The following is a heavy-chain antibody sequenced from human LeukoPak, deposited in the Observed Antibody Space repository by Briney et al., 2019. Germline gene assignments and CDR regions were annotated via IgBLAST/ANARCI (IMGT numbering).Heavy chain of an antibody. Sequence: PGRSLRLSCAASGFTFSSYAMSWVRQAPGKGLEWVSAISGSGGSTYYADSVKGRFTISRDNSKNTLYLQMNSLRAEDTAVYYCASPRGWFGELYYDYWGQGTLVTVSS. CDR3: ASPRGWFGELYYDY. D-gene: IGHD3-10*01. CDR2: ISGSGGST. V-gene: IGHV3-23*01. CDR1: GFTFSSYA. J-gene: IGHJ4*02.